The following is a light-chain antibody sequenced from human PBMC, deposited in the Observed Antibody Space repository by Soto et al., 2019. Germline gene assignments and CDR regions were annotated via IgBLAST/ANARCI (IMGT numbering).Light chain of an antibody. J-gene: IGLJ1*01. CDR2: DVS. CDR1: SSDVGAFNY. Sequence: QSVLTQPASVSGSPGQAITISCSGTSSDVGAFNYVSWYQQRPGKAPKLMIYDVSNRPSGVSNRFSGSKSGNTASLTISGLRAEDEADYYCNSYTSNNTYVFGTGTKVTV. V-gene: IGLV2-14*03. CDR3: NSYTSNNTYV.